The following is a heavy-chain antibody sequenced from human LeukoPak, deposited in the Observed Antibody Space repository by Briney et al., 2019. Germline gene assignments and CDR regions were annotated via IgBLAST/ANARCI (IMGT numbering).Heavy chain of an antibody. J-gene: IGHJ4*02. D-gene: IGHD1-7*01. Sequence: AASVKVSCKASGYTFTSYGISWVRQAPGQGLEWMGWISAYNGNTNYAQKLQGRVTMTTDTSTSTAYMELRSLRSDDTAVYYCARVIPGSSNWNYGMAAEFDYWGQGTLVTVSS. V-gene: IGHV1-18*01. CDR2: ISAYNGNT. CDR1: GYTFTSYG. CDR3: ARVIPGSSNWNYGMAAEFDY.